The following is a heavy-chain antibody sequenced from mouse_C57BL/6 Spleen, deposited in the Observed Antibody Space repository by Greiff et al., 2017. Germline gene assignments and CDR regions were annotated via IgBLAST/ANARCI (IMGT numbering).Heavy chain of an antibody. Sequence: QVQLQQPGAELVKPGASVKLSCKASGYTFTSYWMQWVKQRPGQGLEWIGEIDPSDSYTNYNQKFKGKATLTVDTSSSTAYMQLSSLTSEDSAVYDCASYYYGQAWFAYWGQGTLVTVSA. J-gene: IGHJ3*01. CDR3: ASYYYGQAWFAY. CDR2: IDPSDSYT. V-gene: IGHV1-50*01. D-gene: IGHD1-1*01. CDR1: GYTFTSYW.